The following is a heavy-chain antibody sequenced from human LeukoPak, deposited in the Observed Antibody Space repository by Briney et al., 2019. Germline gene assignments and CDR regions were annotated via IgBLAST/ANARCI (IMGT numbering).Heavy chain of an antibody. J-gene: IGHJ4*02. CDR1: GFTYDDYG. CDR3: ARMAYYYDSSGYYSTFDY. D-gene: IGHD3-22*01. V-gene: IGHV3-20*04. Sequence: TGGSLRLSCAASGFTYDDYGMSWVRQAPGKGLEWVSGINWNGGSTGYADSVKGRFTISRDNAKNSMYLQMNSLRTEDTALYYCARMAYYYDSSGYYSTFDYWGQGTLVTVSS. CDR2: INWNGGST.